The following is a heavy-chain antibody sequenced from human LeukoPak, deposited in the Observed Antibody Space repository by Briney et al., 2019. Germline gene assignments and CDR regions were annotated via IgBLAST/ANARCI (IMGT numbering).Heavy chain of an antibody. Sequence: SETLSLTCTVSGGSISSYYWSWIRQPPGKGLEWIGYIYYSGSTNYNPSLKSRVTISVDTSKNQFSLKLSSVTAAGTAVYYCARMVGEVHPITFDWGQGTLVTVSS. D-gene: IGHD3-16*01. CDR2: IYYSGST. J-gene: IGHJ4*02. CDR3: ARMVGEVHPITFD. V-gene: IGHV4-59*01. CDR1: GGSISSYY.